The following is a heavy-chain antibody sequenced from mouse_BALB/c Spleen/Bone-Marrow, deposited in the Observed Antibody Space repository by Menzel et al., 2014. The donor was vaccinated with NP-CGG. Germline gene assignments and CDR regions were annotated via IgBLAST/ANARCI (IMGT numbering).Heavy chain of an antibody. V-gene: IGHV5-12-1*01. J-gene: IGHJ2*01. CDR2: ISSGGGST. Sequence: EVKLVESGGGLVKPGGSLKLSCAASGFAFSSYDMSWVRQTPEKRLEWVAYISSGGGSTYYPYTVKGRFTISRDNAKNTLYLQMSSLKSEDTAMYYCARHRYYFDYWGRGTTLTVSS. CDR1: GFAFSSYD. CDR3: ARHRYYFDY.